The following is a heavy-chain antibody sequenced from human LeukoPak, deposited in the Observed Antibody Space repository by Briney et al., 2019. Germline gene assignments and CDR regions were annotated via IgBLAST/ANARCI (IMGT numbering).Heavy chain of an antibody. D-gene: IGHD6-13*01. V-gene: IGHV1-2*02. CDR3: ARAPGVASC. J-gene: IGHJ4*02. CDR2: INPNSGGT. CDR1: GYTFTGYY. Sequence: ASVKVSCKASGYTFTGYYMHWVRQAPGQGLEWMGWINPNSGGTNYAQKFQGRVTMTRDTSISTAYMELSSLRSDDTAVYCCARAPGVASCWGQGTLVTVSS.